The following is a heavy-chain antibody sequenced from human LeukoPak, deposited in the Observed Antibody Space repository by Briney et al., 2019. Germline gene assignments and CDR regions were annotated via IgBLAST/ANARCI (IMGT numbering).Heavy chain of an antibody. J-gene: IGHJ4*02. CDR1: GFTFSSSW. CDR2: ISSDGITT. D-gene: IGHD1-26*01. CDR3: ARQGGSFFSFSTFFDY. Sequence: GGSLRLSCAASGFTFSSSWMHWVRQVPGKGLVWVSRISSDGITTNYADSVKGRFTISRDNAKNTVYLQMNGLRAEDTAVYYCARQGGSFFSFSTFFDYWGQGTLVTVSS. V-gene: IGHV3-74*01.